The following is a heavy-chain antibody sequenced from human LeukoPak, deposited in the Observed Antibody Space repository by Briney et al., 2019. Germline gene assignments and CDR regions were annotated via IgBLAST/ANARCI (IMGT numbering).Heavy chain of an antibody. CDR2: MNPNSGNT. V-gene: IGHV1-8*03. D-gene: IGHD1-26*01. Sequence: GASVKVSCKASGYTFTSYDINWVRQATGLGLEWMGWMNPNSGNTGYAQKFQGRVTITRNTSISTAYMELSSLRSEDTAVYYCARSGSYPTDAFDIWGQGTMVTVSS. CDR1: GYTFTSYD. CDR3: ARSGSYPTDAFDI. J-gene: IGHJ3*02.